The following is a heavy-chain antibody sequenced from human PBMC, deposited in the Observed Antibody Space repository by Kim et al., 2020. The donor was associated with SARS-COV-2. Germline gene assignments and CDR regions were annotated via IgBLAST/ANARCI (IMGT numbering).Heavy chain of an antibody. CDR3: ARQPPDGGWFDP. J-gene: IGHJ5*02. CDR1: GYTFNTYW. V-gene: IGHV5-51*01. Sequence: GESLKISCKYSGYTFNTYWIAWVRQMPGKGLEWMGIIYPDDSATKYSPSFRGQVTFSADKSINTAYPRWSSLKASDTAMYYCARQPPDGGWFDPWGQGTPVTVSS. D-gene: IGHD3-16*01. CDR2: IYPDDSAT.